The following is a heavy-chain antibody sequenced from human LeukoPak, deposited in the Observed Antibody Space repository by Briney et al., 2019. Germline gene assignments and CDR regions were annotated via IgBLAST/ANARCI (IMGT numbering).Heavy chain of an antibody. CDR3: AKSMVLELPFYFNY. J-gene: IGHJ4*02. D-gene: IGHD1-7*01. CDR2: IRGSGGST. V-gene: IGHV3-23*01. CDR1: GFTFSSYA. Sequence: QAGGALRLSCAASGFTFSSYAMSWVRQAPGKGLEWVSAIRGSGGSTYYADSVKGRFTISRDNSKNTLYLQMNSLRAEDTAVYYCAKSMVLELPFYFNYWGQGTLVTVSS.